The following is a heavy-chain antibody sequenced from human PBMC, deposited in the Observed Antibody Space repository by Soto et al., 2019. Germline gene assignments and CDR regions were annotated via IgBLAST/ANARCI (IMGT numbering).Heavy chain of an antibody. CDR3: VMVDNYVTPTPQDV. J-gene: IGHJ6*04. Sequence: QVQLVQSGDEVKKPGASVKVSCKASGYIFVNYGIAWVRQAPGQGLEWMGWISPYTGNTHSATKVQGRVTMTTDTSTRTAYMGLGSLTCDDTAVYYCVMVDNYVTPTPQDVWGEGTTVTVSS. V-gene: IGHV1-18*01. CDR1: GYIFVNYG. D-gene: IGHD3-16*01. CDR2: ISPYTGNT.